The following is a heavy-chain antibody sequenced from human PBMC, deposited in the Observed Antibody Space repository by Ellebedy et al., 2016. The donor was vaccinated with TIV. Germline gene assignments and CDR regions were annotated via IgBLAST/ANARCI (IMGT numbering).Heavy chain of an antibody. CDR2: IYYSGST. CDR3: ARHAPARDPTGGWFNP. D-gene: IGHD3-16*01. CDR1: GGSISSSSYY. J-gene: IGHJ5*02. V-gene: IGHV4-39*01. Sequence: SETLSLXXTVSGGSISSSSYYWGWIRQPPGKGLEWIGSIYYSGSTYYNPSLKSRVTISVDTSKNQFSLKLSSVTAADTAVYYCARHAPARDPTGGWFNPWGQGTLVTVSS.